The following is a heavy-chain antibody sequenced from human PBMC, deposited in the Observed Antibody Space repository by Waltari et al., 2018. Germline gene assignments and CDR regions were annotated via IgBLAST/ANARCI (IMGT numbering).Heavy chain of an antibody. CDR1: GFTVSSNY. V-gene: IGHV3-53*04. J-gene: IGHJ4*02. Sequence: EVQLVESGGGLVQPGGSLRLSCAASGFTVSSNYMSWVRQAPGKGLEWVSVINSGVSTYYAASVKGRFTISRHNSKNTLYLQMNSLRAEDTAVYYCAREASSSFYWGQGTLVTVSS. CDR3: AREASSSFY. CDR2: INSGVST. D-gene: IGHD6-6*01.